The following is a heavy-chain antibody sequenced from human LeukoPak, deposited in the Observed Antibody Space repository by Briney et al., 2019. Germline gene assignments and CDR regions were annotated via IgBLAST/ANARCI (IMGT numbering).Heavy chain of an antibody. CDR2: IYYSGST. V-gene: IGHV4-59*01. CDR1: GGSISSYY. Sequence: SETLSLTCTVSGGSISSYYWSWIWQPPGKGLEWIGYIYYSGSTNYNPSLKSRVTISVDTSKNQFSLKLSSVTAADTAVYYCARDRWIAAAGRWFDPWGQGTLVTVSS. D-gene: IGHD6-13*01. CDR3: ARDRWIAAAGRWFDP. J-gene: IGHJ5*02.